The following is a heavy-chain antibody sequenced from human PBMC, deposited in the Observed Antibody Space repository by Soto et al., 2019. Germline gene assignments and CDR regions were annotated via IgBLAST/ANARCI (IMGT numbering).Heavy chain of an antibody. V-gene: IGHV5-10-1*01. CDR1: GYSFTSYR. J-gene: IGHJ4*02. CDR3: ARGKQLVRESK. CDR2: IEPSDSYT. D-gene: IGHD6-6*01. Sequence: PGASLKISFKGSGYSFTSYRISWVSQMPGKGLEWMGRIEPSDSYTNYSPSFQGHVTISADKSISTAYLQWSSLKASDTAMYYCARGKQLVRESKWGQGTLVTVSS.